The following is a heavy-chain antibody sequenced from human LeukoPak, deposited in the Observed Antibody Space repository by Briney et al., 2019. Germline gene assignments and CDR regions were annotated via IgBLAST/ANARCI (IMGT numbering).Heavy chain of an antibody. CDR3: ATWGSGGFGY. CDR2: INPSGGST. J-gene: IGHJ4*02. Sequence: ASVKVSCKASGYTFTNYYIHWVRQAPGQGLEWMGIINPSGGSTTYAQKFQGRVTMTRDMTTSTVNMELSSLRSEDTAVYYCATWGSGGFGYSGPGTLVTVSS. CDR1: GYTFTNYY. V-gene: IGHV1-46*01. D-gene: IGHD1-26*01.